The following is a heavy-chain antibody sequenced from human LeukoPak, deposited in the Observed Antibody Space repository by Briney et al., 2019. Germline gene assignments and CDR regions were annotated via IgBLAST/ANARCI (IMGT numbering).Heavy chain of an antibody. J-gene: IGHJ4*01. V-gene: IGHV4-39*07. CDR1: GGSISSSSYY. CDR3: ARDRSIFGVVTDSY. D-gene: IGHD3-3*01. CDR2: IYYSGST. Sequence: SETLSLTCTVSGGSISSSSYYWGWICQPPGKGLEWIGSIYYSGSTYYNPSLKSRVTISVDTSKNQFSLKLSSVTAADTAVYYCARDRSIFGVVTDSYWGHGTLVTVSS.